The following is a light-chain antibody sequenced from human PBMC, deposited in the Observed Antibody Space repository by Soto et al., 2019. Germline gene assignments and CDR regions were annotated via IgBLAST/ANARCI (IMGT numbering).Light chain of an antibody. V-gene: IGKV3-11*01. J-gene: IGKJ1*01. CDR1: QSVYTY. CDR2: DAS. Sequence: EVVLTQSPATVSLSPGERATLSCRASQSVYTYLAWYQQKPGQAPRLLIFDASKRATGIPARFSGTGSGTDFTLTISSLEPEDVAVYYCQQRSNWPPVTXXXGTKVEXK. CDR3: QQRSNWPPVT.